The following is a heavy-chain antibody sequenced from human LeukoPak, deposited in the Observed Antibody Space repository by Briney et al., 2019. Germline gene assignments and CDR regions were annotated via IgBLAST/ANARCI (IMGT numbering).Heavy chain of an antibody. D-gene: IGHD2-2*03. CDR1: GYTFTSYG. CDR2: ISVYNGNT. CDR3: ARETGYCSSTSYCPFDY. J-gene: IGHJ4*02. V-gene: IGHV1-18*01. Sequence: ASAKVSCKASGYTFTSYGISWVRQAPGQGLEWMGWISVYNGNTNYAQKLQGRVTMTTDTSTSTAYTELRSLRSDDTAVYYCARETGYCSSTSYCPFDYWGQGTLVTVSS.